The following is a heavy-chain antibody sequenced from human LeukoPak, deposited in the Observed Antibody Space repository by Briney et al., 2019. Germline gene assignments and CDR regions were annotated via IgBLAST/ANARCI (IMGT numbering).Heavy chain of an antibody. CDR1: GGSISSYY. J-gene: IGHJ4*02. V-gene: IGHV4-59*01. CDR3: ARAGKGYSSSSHSLGY. CDR2: IYYSGST. D-gene: IGHD6-6*01. Sequence: SETLSLTCTVSGGSISSYYWSWIRQPPGKGLEWIGYIYYSGSTNYNPSLKSRVTISVDTSKNQFSLKLSSVTAADTAVYYCARAGKGYSSSSHSLGYWGQGTLVTVSS.